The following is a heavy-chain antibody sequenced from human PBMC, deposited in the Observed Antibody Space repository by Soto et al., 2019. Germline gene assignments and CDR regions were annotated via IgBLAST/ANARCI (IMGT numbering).Heavy chain of an antibody. J-gene: IGHJ5*02. CDR2: IYYSGST. D-gene: IGHD6-6*01. CDR1: GGSISSSSYY. CDR3: ARLKRNIVEARLFWFDP. V-gene: IGHV4-39*01. Sequence: SETLSLTCTVSGGSISSSSYYWGWIRQPPGKGLEWIGSIYYSGSTYYNPSLKSRVTISVDTSKNQFSLKLSSVTAADTAVYYCARLKRNIVEARLFWFDPWGQGTLVTVSS.